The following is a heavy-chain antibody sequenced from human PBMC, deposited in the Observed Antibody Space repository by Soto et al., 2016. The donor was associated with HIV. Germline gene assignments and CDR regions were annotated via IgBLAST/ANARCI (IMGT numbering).Heavy chain of an antibody. V-gene: IGHV1-2*02. Sequence: VQLVQSGTEVRKPGASVKVSCKTSGYTFIDYYIHWVRQAPGQGLEWMGWINPNSGGTNYVVKFQVRVTMTRDTSINTAYLELNRLTSDDTAAYYCARGPAHISTGYYRDYWGQGTLVTVSS. J-gene: IGHJ4*02. CDR1: GYTFIDYY. CDR3: ARGPAHISTGYYRDY. CDR2: INPNSGGT. D-gene: IGHD3-9*01.